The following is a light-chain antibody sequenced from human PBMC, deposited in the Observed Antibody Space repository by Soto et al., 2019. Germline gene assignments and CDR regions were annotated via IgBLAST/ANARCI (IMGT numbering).Light chain of an antibody. CDR1: SSNIGAGYD. J-gene: IGLJ1*01. V-gene: IGLV1-40*01. CDR3: QSYDSSLSGSCV. CDR2: DNN. Sequence: QSVLTQAPSVSGAPGQRVTISCTGSSSNIGAGYDVHWYQQPPGTAPKLLIYDNNNRPSGVPDRFSGSKSGTSASLAITGLQAEDEADYYCQSYDSSLSGSCVFGTGTKVTVL.